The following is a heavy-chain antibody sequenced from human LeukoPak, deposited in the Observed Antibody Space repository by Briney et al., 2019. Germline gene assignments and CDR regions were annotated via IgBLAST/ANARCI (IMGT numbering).Heavy chain of an antibody. D-gene: IGHD1-26*01. J-gene: IGHJ6*03. Sequence: SQTLSLTCAISGDSVSSNSAAWNWIRQSPSRGLEWLGRTYYRSKWYNDYAVSVKSRITINPDTSKNQFSLQLNSVTPEDTAVYYCARALKDLRRRIGGTTTFEYYYYMDVWGKGTTVIISS. V-gene: IGHV6-1*01. CDR2: TYYRSKWYN. CDR1: GDSVSSNSAA. CDR3: ARALKDLRRRIGGTTTFEYYYYMDV.